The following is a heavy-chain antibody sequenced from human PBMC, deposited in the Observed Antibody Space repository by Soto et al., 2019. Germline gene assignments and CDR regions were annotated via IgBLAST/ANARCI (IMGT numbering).Heavy chain of an antibody. V-gene: IGHV4-59*01. CDR3: ARYDLLPGYHDKFDY. Sequence: SETLSLTCTVSGGSLSTYYWSWIRQPPGKGLEWIGYIYYSGSTNYNPSLKSRVIISVDTSKNQFSLKLSSVTAADTAVFYFARYDLLPGYHDKFDYWGQGTLVTVSS. CDR2: IYYSGST. CDR1: GGSLSTYY. D-gene: IGHD3-9*01. J-gene: IGHJ4*02.